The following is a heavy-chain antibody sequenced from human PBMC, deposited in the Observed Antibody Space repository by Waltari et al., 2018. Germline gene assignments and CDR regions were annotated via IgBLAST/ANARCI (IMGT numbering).Heavy chain of an antibody. CDR2: VYYSGST. J-gene: IGHJ6*02. CDR3: ARSFGSGYASHYRYYYGMDV. Sequence: QVQLQESGPGLVKPSETLFLTCTVSGGSISSYYWSWIRQPPGKGLEWIGYVYYSGSTDYNPALKSRVTIAVDTTKIQFALKRCAVTAADTAVYYCARSFGSGYASHYRYYYGMDVWGQGTTVTVSS. CDR1: GGSISSYY. V-gene: IGHV4-59*01. D-gene: IGHD3-3*01.